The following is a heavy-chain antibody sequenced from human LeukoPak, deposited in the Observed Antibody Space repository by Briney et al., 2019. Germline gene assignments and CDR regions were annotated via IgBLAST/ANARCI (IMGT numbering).Heavy chain of an antibody. CDR3: ASTNGGGRHYFDY. V-gene: IGHV4-34*01. CDR2: INHSGST. CDR1: GGSFSGYY. Sequence: SETLSLTCAVYGGSFSGYYWSWIRQPPGKGLEWIGEINHSGSTNYNPSLKSRVTISVDTSKNQFSLKLSSVTAADTAVYYCASTNGGGRHYFDYWGQGTLVTVSS. J-gene: IGHJ4*02. D-gene: IGHD7-27*01.